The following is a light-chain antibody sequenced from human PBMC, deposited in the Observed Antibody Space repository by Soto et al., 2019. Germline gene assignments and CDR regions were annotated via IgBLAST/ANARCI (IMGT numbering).Light chain of an antibody. Sequence: EVVLTQSPDTLSLSPGERATLSCRASQSVSNNYLAWYQQKPGQAPRLLIYGASTRATGIPARFSGSGSGTEFTLTISSLQSEDFAVYYCQQYHNWPITFGQGTRLEIK. J-gene: IGKJ5*01. CDR2: GAS. CDR1: QSVSNN. CDR3: QQYHNWPIT. V-gene: IGKV3-15*01.